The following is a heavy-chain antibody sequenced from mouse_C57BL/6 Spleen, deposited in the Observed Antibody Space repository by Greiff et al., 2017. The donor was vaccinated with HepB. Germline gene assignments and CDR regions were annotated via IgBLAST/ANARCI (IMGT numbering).Heavy chain of an antibody. D-gene: IGHD2-5*01. CDR2: IYPSDSET. V-gene: IGHV1-61*01. Sequence: QVHVKQPGAELVRPGSSVKLSCKASGYTFTSYWMDWVKQRPGQGLEWIGNIYPSDSETHYNQKFKDKATLTVDKSSSTAYMQLSSLTSEDSAVYYCASIYSNHYFDYWGQGTTLTVSS. CDR3: ASIYSNHYFDY. J-gene: IGHJ2*01. CDR1: GYTFTSYW.